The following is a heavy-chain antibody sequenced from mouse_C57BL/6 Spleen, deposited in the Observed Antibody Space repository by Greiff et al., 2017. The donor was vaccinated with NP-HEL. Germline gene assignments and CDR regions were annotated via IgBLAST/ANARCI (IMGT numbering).Heavy chain of an antibody. D-gene: IGHD2-4*01. V-gene: IGHV1-81*01. J-gene: IGHJ1*03. CDR1: GYTFTSYG. CDR3: ANSYYDYERLWYFDV. CDR2: IYPRSGNT. Sequence: VHLVESGAELARPGASVKLSCKASGYTFTSYGISWVKQRTGQGLEWIGEIYPRSGNTYYNEKFKGKATLTADKSSSTAYMELRSLTSEDSAVYFCANSYYDYERLWYFDVWGTGTTVTVSS.